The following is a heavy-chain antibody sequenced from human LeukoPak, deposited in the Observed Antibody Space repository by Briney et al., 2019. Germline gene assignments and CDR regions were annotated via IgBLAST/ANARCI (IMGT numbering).Heavy chain of an antibody. V-gene: IGHV3-30*18. CDR3: AKLYGDYADY. Sequence: GRSLRLPCAASGFTFSSYGMHWVRQAPGKGLEWVAVISYDGSNKYYADSVKGRFTISRDNPKNTLYLQMNSLRAEDTAVYYCAKLYGDYADYWGQGTLVTVSS. J-gene: IGHJ4*02. D-gene: IGHD4-17*01. CDR1: GFTFSSYG. CDR2: ISYDGSNK.